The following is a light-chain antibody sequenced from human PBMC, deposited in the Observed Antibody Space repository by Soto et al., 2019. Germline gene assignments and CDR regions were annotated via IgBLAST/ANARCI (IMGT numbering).Light chain of an antibody. CDR1: TSDVGGYNY. CDR3: SSYTSGSTPYV. V-gene: IGLV2-14*01. Sequence: QSALTQPASVSGSPGQSITISCTGTTSDVGGYNYVSWYQQHPGRAPKLLISEVNNRPSGVSNRFSGSKSGNTASLTISGLQADDEADYYCSSYTSGSTPYVFGTGTKVTV. J-gene: IGLJ1*01. CDR2: EVN.